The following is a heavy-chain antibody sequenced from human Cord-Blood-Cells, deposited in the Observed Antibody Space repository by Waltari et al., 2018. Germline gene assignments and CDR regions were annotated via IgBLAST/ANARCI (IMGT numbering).Heavy chain of an antibody. V-gene: IGHV3-21*01. Sequence: EVQLVESGGGLVKPGGSLRLSCAASGFTFSSYSMNWVRQAPGKGLGWVSSISSSSSYIYYADSVKGRFTIARDNAKNSLYLQMNSLRAEETAVYYCARDYAYSFDIWGQGTMVTVSS. D-gene: IGHD2-8*01. J-gene: IGHJ3*02. CDR1: GFTFSSYS. CDR3: ARDYAYSFDI. CDR2: ISSSSSYI.